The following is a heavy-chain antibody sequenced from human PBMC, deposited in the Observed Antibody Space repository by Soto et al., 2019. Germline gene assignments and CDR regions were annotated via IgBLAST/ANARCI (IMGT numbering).Heavy chain of an antibody. CDR2: ISSGGAST. J-gene: IGHJ3*01. Sequence: EMQLWESGGGLVQPGGSMRLSCAASRFTFNTYAMSWVRQAPGKGLEWVSSISSGGASTFYADSVKGRFTISRDNSKNTLYLQMHSLRVEDTAVYFCAQMTIINTSAFDVWGQGTMVTVSS. CDR3: AQMTIINTSAFDV. D-gene: IGHD4-17*01. CDR1: RFTFNTYA. V-gene: IGHV3-23*01.